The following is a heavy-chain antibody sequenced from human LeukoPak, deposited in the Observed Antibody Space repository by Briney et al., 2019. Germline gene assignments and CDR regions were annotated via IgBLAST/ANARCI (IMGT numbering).Heavy chain of an antibody. D-gene: IGHD5-12*01. CDR3: AKGRGVGYSHSGADY. Sequence: GGSLRLSCAASRFTFSSYAMGWVRQAPGKGLEWVSVISGSSDSRYYADSVKGRFTIARDNSENTLYLQMTYLRAEDTAVYYCAKGRGVGYSHSGADYWGQGTLVTVSS. V-gene: IGHV3-23*01. CDR1: RFTFSSYA. J-gene: IGHJ4*02. CDR2: ISGSSDSR.